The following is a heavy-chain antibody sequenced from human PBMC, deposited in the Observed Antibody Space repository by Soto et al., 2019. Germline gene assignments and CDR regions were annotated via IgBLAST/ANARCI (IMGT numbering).Heavy chain of an antibody. CDR2: INAGKGNT. Sequence: QVQLVQSGAEEKKPGASVKVSCKASGYTFTSYAMHWVRQAPGGSLAWMGWINAGKGNTKYSQKFQGRVTITRDTSASTAYMELSSLRSENTAVYYCARDVAAADYWGQGTLVTVSS. V-gene: IGHV1-3*05. J-gene: IGHJ4*02. CDR1: GYTFTSYA. CDR3: ARDVAAADY. D-gene: IGHD6-13*01.